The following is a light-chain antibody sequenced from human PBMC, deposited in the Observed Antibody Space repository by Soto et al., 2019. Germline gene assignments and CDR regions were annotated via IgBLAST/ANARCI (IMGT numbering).Light chain of an antibody. Sequence: EIVLTQSPANLSLSPGERATLSCRASQSVSHYLAWYQQKPGQAPRLLIYDASNRATGIPARFSGSGSGTDFTLTISSLEPEDFAVYYCQQRSNWPLLTFGGGTKVEIK. V-gene: IGKV3-11*01. J-gene: IGKJ4*01. CDR1: QSVSHY. CDR2: DAS. CDR3: QQRSNWPLLT.